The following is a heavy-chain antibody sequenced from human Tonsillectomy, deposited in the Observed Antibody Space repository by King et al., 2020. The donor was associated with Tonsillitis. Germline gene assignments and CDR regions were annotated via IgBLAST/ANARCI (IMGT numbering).Heavy chain of an antibody. CDR2: INRNSGGT. J-gene: IGHJ6*02. Sequence: QLVQSGAEVKKPGASVKVSCKASGYTFTGYYMHWVRQAPGQGLEWMGWINRNSGGTNYAQKFQGRVTMTRDPSISTAYMELSRLRSDATAVYYCARDRAVAGITAYYYYGMDVWGQGTTVTVSS. V-gene: IGHV1-2*02. CDR1: GYTFTGYY. CDR3: ARDRAVAGITAYYYYGMDV. D-gene: IGHD6-19*01.